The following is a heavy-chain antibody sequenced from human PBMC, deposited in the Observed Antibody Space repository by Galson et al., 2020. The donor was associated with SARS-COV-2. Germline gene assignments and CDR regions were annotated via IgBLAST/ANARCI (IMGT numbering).Heavy chain of an antibody. Sequence: ASVKVSCKASGYTFTGYYMHWVRQAPGQGLEWMGWINPNSGGTNYAQKFQGRVTMTRDTSISTAYMELSRLRSDDTAVYYCARENSSGGECTYYYGMDVWGQGTTVTVSS. CDR1: GYTFTGYY. CDR2: INPNSGGT. J-gene: IGHJ6*02. CDR3: ARENSSGGECTYYYGMDV. D-gene: IGHD6-19*01. V-gene: IGHV1-2*02.